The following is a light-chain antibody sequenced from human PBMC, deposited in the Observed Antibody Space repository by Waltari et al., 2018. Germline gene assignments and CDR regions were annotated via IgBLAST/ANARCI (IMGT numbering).Light chain of an antibody. CDR2: DVT. V-gene: IGLV2-11*01. J-gene: IGLJ1*01. Sequence: QSVLTQPPSVYGSPGHSVTISCTGTSSDGGGSAFVSWYQQDPGKAPKLLIFDVTKRPSGVPSRFSASKSGNTASLTISGLQAEDEADYYCCSYAVTSSSYVFGGGTKVIV. CDR1: SSDGGGSAF. CDR3: CSYAVTSSSYV.